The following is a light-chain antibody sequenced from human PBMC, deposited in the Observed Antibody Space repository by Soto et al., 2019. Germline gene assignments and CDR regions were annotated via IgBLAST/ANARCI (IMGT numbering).Light chain of an antibody. V-gene: IGKV3-20*01. CDR3: QQYGSSPHS. CDR2: GAS. CDR1: QSVSSSY. J-gene: IGKJ1*01. Sequence: EIVLTQSPGTLSLSPGERATHSCRASQSVSSSYLAWYQQKPGQAPRLLIYGASSRATGIPDRFSGSGSGTDFTITISRLEPEDFAVYYCQQYGSSPHSFGQGTKVEIK.